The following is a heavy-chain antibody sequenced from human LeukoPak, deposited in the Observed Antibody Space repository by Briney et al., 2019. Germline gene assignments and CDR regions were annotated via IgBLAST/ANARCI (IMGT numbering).Heavy chain of an antibody. CDR1: GGTFSSYA. J-gene: IGHJ5*02. CDR3: ARLATHYDSSGYHSWFDP. D-gene: IGHD3-22*01. Sequence: ASVKVSCKASGGTFSSYAISWVRQAPGQGLEWMGWMNPNSGNTGYAQKFQGRVTMTRNTSISTAYMELSSLRSEDTAVYYCARLATHYDSSGYHSWFDPWGQGTLVTVSS. CDR2: MNPNSGNT. V-gene: IGHV1-8*02.